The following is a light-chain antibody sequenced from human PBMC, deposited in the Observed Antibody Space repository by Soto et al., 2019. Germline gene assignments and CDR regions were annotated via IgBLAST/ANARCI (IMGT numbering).Light chain of an antibody. CDR2: KVS. CDR3: LQGSHWPWT. J-gene: IGKJ1*01. CDR1: QSLVSSDTNTY. V-gene: IGKV2-30*01. Sequence: DVVMTQSPLSLPVTLGQPASISCRSSQSLVSSDTNTYLNWYQQRPGQSPRRLIYKVSNRDSGVPDRFRGSGSGTDFTLKISRVEAEDVGVYYCLQGSHWPWTFGQGTKVEI.